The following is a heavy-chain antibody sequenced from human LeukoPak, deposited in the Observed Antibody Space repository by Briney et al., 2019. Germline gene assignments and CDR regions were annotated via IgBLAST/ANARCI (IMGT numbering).Heavy chain of an antibody. J-gene: IGHJ6*02. CDR3: ARADYRSSAGTYYYYGMDV. Sequence: ASVKVSCKASGYTFTDYYIHWVRQAPGQGLEWMGRINPNSGGTNYAQKFQGRVTMTRDTSISTVYMELSSLRSEDTAVYYCARADYRSSAGTYYYYGMDVWGQGTTATVSS. D-gene: IGHD6-6*01. CDR1: GYTFTDYY. V-gene: IGHV1-2*06. CDR2: INPNSGGT.